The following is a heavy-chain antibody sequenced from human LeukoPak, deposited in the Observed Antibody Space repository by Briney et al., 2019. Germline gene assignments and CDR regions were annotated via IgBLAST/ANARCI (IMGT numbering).Heavy chain of an antibody. J-gene: IGHJ5*02. CDR2: IIPILGIA. CDR3: AREGDSSGYYTGVNWFDP. CDR1: GGTFISYA. Sequence: ASVKVSCKASGGTFISYAISWVRQAPGQGLEWMGRIIPILGIANYAQKFQGRVTITADKSTSTAYMELSSLRSEDTAVYYCAREGDSSGYYTGVNWFDPWGQGTLVTVSS. V-gene: IGHV1-69*04. D-gene: IGHD3-22*01.